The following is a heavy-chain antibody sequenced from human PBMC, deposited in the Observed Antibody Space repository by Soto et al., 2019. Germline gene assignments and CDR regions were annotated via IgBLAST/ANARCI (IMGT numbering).Heavy chain of an antibody. D-gene: IGHD5-12*01. Sequence: GASVKVSCKASGYTFTGYYIHWVRQAPGQGLEWMGWIHPNNGDTNYAQKFQGRVSMARDTSTSTAYMELSSLRFDDTAVYYCARHSGYDYVFDYWGQGTLVTVSS. CDR3: ARHSGYDYVFDY. CDR1: GYTFTGYY. J-gene: IGHJ4*02. CDR2: IHPNNGDT. V-gene: IGHV1-2*02.